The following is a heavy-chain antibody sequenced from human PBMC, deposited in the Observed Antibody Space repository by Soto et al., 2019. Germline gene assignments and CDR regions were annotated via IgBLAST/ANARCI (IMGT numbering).Heavy chain of an antibody. J-gene: IGHJ6*03. Sequence: QVQLQESGPGLVKPSETLSLTCTVSGGSISSYYWSWIRQPPGKGLEWIGYIYYSGSTNYNPSLKCRVNRSVDTSTTQFSLQLGSVAAADTAVYYCARCLGDSSSLPYYDYYYMDVWGKGITVTVSS. V-gene: IGHV4-59*08. CDR1: GGSISSYY. CDR3: ARCLGDSSSLPYYDYYYMDV. D-gene: IGHD6-6*01. CDR2: IYYSGST.